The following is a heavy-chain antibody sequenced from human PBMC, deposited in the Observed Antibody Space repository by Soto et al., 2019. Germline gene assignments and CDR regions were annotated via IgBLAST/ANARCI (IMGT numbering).Heavy chain of an antibody. CDR1: GYTFTGYY. D-gene: IGHD2-15*01. V-gene: IGHV1-2*04. J-gene: IGHJ4*02. CDR2: INPNSGGT. CDR3: ARGAYCSGGSCSTTLYYFDY. Sequence: ASVKVSCKASGYTFTGYYMHWVRQAPGQGLEWMGWINPNSGGTNYAQKFQGWVTMTRDTSISTAYVELSRLRSDDTAVYYCARGAYCSGGSCSTTLYYFDYWGQGTLVTVSS.